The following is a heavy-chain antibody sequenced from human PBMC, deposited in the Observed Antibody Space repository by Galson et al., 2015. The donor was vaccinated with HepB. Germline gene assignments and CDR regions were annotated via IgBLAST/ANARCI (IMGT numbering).Heavy chain of an antibody. V-gene: IGHV7-4-1*02. CDR1: GYTFTSYA. D-gene: IGHD4-17*01. CDR2: INTNTGNP. CDR3: AREGASDYGDIREY. Sequence: SVKVSCKASGYTFTSYAMNWVRQAPGLGLEWMGWINTNTGNPTYAQGFTGRFVFSLDTSVSTAYVQISSLKAEDTAVYYCAREGASDYGDIREYWGQGTLVTVSS. J-gene: IGHJ4*02.